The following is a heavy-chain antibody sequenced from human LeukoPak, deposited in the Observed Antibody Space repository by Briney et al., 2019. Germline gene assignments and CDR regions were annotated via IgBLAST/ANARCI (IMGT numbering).Heavy chain of an antibody. J-gene: IGHJ4*02. D-gene: IGHD1-14*01. CDR2: ISGSGGST. Sequence: GGSLRLSCEASGFTFTKFWMSWVRQAPGKGLEWVSAISGSGGSTYYADSVKGRFTISRDNSKNTLYLQMNSLRAEDTAVYYCANYRPSGDYWGQGTLVTVSS. V-gene: IGHV3-23*01. CDR3: ANYRPSGDY. CDR1: GFTFTKFW.